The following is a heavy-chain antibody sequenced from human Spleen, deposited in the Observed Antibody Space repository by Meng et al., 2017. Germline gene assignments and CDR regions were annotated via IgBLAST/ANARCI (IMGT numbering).Heavy chain of an antibody. CDR2: INHSGST. V-gene: IGHV4-34*01. CDR3: ARGRNYDILTGREQPPGRHYFDY. CDR1: GASFSSYY. Sequence: SETLSLTCAVYGASFSSYYWSWIRQPPGKGLEWIGDINHSGSTNYNPSLKSRVTISVDTSKNQFSLKLSSVTAADTAVYYCARGRNYDILTGREQPPGRHYFDYWGQGTLVTVSS. D-gene: IGHD3-9*01. J-gene: IGHJ4*02.